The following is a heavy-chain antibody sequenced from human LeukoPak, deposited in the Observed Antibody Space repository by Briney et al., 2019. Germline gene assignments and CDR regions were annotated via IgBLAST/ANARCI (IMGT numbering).Heavy chain of an antibody. CDR3: ARGADTHFDY. Sequence: GGSLRLSCAASGFTFSNYDMHWVRQATGKGLEWVSAIGTAVDTYYQGSVRGRFTMSRENAKNSLYLQMNSLTAGDTAVYYCARGADTHFDYWGQGILVTVSS. J-gene: IGHJ4*02. D-gene: IGHD2-15*01. CDR1: GFTFSNYD. CDR2: IGTAVDT. V-gene: IGHV3-13*04.